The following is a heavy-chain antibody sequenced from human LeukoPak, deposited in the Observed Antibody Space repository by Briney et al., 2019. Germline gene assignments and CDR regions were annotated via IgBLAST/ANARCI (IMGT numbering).Heavy chain of an antibody. D-gene: IGHD6-13*01. CDR1: GYTFASYG. CDR2: ISPYNGNT. Sequence: ASVKVSCKASGYTFASYGISWVRQAPGQGLERMGWISPYNGNTNYAQKLQGRVTMTTDTSTSTAYMDLRSLRSDDTAVYCCAREAAGDAFDIWGQGTLVTVS. CDR3: AREAAGDAFDI. V-gene: IGHV1-18*01. J-gene: IGHJ3*02.